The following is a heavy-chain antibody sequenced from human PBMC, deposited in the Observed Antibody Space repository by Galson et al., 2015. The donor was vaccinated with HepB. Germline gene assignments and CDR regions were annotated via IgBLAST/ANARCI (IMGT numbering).Heavy chain of an antibody. D-gene: IGHD6-6*01. Sequence: ETLSLTCTVSGGSIRRRSYYWGWIRQSPGKGLEWIGSIYYSGTTYYNPSLKSRVTISIDTSKNQFSLKLNSVTAADTAVYYCARDAISARPEYFDYWGQGTLVAVSS. CDR2: IYYSGTT. CDR3: ARDAISARPEYFDY. CDR1: GGSIRRRSYY. V-gene: IGHV4-39*07. J-gene: IGHJ4*02.